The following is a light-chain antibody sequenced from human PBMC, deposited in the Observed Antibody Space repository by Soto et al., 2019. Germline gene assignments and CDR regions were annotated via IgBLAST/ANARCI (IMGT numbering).Light chain of an antibody. Sequence: DIQMTQFPSALSASVGDRVTITCRASQSVNIWLAWYQPKPGKAPKLLISEASTVETGVPARFSGSGSGTQFTLTISSLQPDDLANYYCQQYNNFWTFGQGTKVQIK. CDR2: EAS. CDR1: QSVNIW. J-gene: IGKJ1*01. CDR3: QQYNNFWT. V-gene: IGKV1-5*03.